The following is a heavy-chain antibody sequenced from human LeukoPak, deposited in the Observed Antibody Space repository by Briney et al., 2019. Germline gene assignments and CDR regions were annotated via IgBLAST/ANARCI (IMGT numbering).Heavy chain of an antibody. CDR2: ISYDGSNK. D-gene: IGHD5-12*01. CDR3: ARQGPFSVDIVATGHFDY. CDR1: GFTFSSYA. Sequence: GRSLRLSCAASGFTFSSYAMHWVRQAPGKGLEWVAVISYDGSNKYYADSVKGRFTISRDNSKNTLYLQMNSLRAEDTAVYYCARQGPFSVDIVATGHFDYWGQGTLVTVSS. V-gene: IGHV3-30-3*01. J-gene: IGHJ4*02.